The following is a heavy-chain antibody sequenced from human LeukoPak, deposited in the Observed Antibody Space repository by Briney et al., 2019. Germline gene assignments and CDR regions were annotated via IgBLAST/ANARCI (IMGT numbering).Heavy chain of an antibody. D-gene: IGHD2-15*01. CDR2: ISDSGGST. CDR1: GFIFSTHA. Sequence: PGGSLRLSCVASGFIFSTHAMSWVRLAPGRGLELVSTISDSGGSTYYTESVKGRFTISRDNSMSTLSLQMKSLRVEDTALYYCARGYCSGGSCTWGLFDSWGQGTLVTVSS. V-gene: IGHV3-23*01. CDR3: ARGYCSGGSCTWGLFDS. J-gene: IGHJ4*02.